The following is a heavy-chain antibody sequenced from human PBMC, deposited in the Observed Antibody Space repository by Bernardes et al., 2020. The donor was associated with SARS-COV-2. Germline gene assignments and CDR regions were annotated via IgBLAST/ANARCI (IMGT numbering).Heavy chain of an antibody. J-gene: IGHJ6*02. V-gene: IGHV3-74*01. CDR1: GFTFSSYC. CDR3: AIPPTNYDRYGMDV. CDR2: INSDGSST. D-gene: IGHD3-22*01. Sequence: GGSLRLSCAASGFTFSSYCMHWVRQAPGKGLVWVSRINSDGSSTSYADSVKGRFTISRDNAKNTLYLQMKSLRAEDTAVYYCAIPPTNYDRYGMDVWGQGTTVTVSS.